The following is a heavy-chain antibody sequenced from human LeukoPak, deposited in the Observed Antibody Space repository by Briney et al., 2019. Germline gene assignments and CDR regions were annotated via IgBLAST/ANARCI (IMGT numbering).Heavy chain of an antibody. CDR1: GGTFSSYA. CDR2: IIPIFGTA. Sequence: ASVKVSCKASGGTFSSYAISWVRQAPGQGLEWMGGIIPIFGTANYAQKFQGRVTITTDESTSTAYMELSSLRSEDTAVYYCARERGDYYDSRPHNWFDPWGQGTLVTVSS. CDR3: ARERGDYYDSRPHNWFDP. J-gene: IGHJ5*02. V-gene: IGHV1-69*05. D-gene: IGHD3-22*01.